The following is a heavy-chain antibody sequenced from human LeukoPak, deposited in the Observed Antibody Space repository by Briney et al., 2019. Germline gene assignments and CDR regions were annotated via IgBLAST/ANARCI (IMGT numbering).Heavy chain of an antibody. V-gene: IGHV3-74*01. Sequence: GGSLRLXCAASGFTFSSYWMHWVRQAPGKELVWVSRINSDGSSTSYADSVKGRFTISRDNAKNTLYLQMNSLRAEDTAVYYCARVMVRGVIKNYYYMDVWGKGTTVTVSS. J-gene: IGHJ6*03. CDR1: GFTFSSYW. CDR3: ARVMVRGVIKNYYYMDV. D-gene: IGHD3-10*01. CDR2: INSDGSST.